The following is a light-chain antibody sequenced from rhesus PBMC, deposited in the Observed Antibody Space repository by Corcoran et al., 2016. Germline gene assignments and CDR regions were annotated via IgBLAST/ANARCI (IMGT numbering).Light chain of an antibody. J-gene: IGKJ4*01. CDR2: DAS. CDR1: QGISKY. CDR3: QQHNSYPLT. Sequence: DIQMTQSPSSLSASVGDTVTITCQASQGISKYLAWYQKKPGKAPKLLIYDASTLKSGVPSRFSGSGSGTEFTLTISSLQPEDFSTYYCQQHNSYPLTFGGGTKVELK. V-gene: IGKV1-25*01.